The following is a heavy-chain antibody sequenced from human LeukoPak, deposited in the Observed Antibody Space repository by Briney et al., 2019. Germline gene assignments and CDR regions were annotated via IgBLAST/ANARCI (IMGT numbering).Heavy chain of an antibody. CDR1: GYIFMTYN. CDR3: AREAAGTGGLDV. V-gene: IGHV1-46*01. CDR2: INPSGDTT. J-gene: IGHJ6*04. Sequence: TSVKVSCKASGYIFMTYNMYWVRQAPGQGLEWMGIINPSGDTTSYAQKFQGRVTMTRDTSTSTVYTELSSLRSEDTAVYYCAREAAGTGGLDVWGKGTTVTVSS. D-gene: IGHD6-13*01.